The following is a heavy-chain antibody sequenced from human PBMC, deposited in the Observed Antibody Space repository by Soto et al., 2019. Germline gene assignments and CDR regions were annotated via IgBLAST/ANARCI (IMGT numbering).Heavy chain of an antibody. Sequence: ASVKVSCKASGGTFSSYAISWVRQAPGQGLEWMGGIIPTFGTANYAQKFQGRVTITADKSTSTAYRELSSLRSEDTAVYYCAREVPQLWLGELRWFDPWGQGTLVTVSS. CDR3: AREVPQLWLGELRWFDP. D-gene: IGHD5-18*01. CDR1: GGTFSSYA. V-gene: IGHV1-69*06. J-gene: IGHJ5*02. CDR2: IIPTFGTA.